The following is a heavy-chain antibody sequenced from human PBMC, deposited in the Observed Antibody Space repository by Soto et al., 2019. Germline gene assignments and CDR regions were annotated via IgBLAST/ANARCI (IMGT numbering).Heavy chain of an antibody. V-gene: IGHV3-15*01. Sequence: GGSLRLSCAASGFTFSNAWMSWVRQAPGKGLEWVGRIKSKTDGGTTDYAAPVKGRFTISRDDSKNTLYLQMNSLKTEDTAVYYCTTDRGYYYDSSGRTYYYYCMDVWGQGTTVTVSS. J-gene: IGHJ6*02. CDR1: GFTFSNAW. CDR3: TTDRGYYYDSSGRTYYYYCMDV. CDR2: IKSKTDGGTT. D-gene: IGHD3-22*01.